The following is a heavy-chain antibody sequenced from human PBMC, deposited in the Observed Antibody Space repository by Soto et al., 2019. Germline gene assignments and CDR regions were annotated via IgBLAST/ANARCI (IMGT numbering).Heavy chain of an antibody. CDR3: ARGPGWLGHRSYYFEY. D-gene: IGHD6-19*01. J-gene: IGHJ4*02. CDR2: IYHSGST. Sequence: QVQLQESGPGLVKPSGTLSLTCAVSGGSISSSNWWSWVRQPPGKGLEWIGEIYHSGSTNYNPSLKSQVTISVDKSKKQFSLKLSSVTAADTAVYYCARGPGWLGHRSYYFEYWGQGTLVTVSS. CDR1: GGSISSSNW. V-gene: IGHV4-4*02.